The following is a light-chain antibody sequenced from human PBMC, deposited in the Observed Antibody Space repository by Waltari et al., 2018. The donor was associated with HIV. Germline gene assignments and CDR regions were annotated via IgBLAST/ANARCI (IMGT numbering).Light chain of an antibody. CDR1: QSVSSY. CDR2: DAS. CDR3: QQRSNWPPYT. V-gene: IGKV3-11*01. Sequence: EIVLTQSPATLSLSPGERATLSGRASQSVSSYLAWYQQKPGQAPRLLIYDASNRATGIPARFMGSGSGTDFTLTITSLEPEDFAVYYCQQRSNWPPYTFGQGTKLEIK. J-gene: IGKJ2*01.